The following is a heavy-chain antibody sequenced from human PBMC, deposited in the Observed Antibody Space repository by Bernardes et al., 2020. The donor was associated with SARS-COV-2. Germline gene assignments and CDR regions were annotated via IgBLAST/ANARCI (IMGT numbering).Heavy chain of an antibody. D-gene: IGHD6-13*01. J-gene: IGHJ4*02. Sequence: SVKVSCKASGGSFSSYAINWVRQAPGQGLEWMGGIIPILSTANYAQKFQGRVTITADESTGTAYMELSSLRSEDTAVFYCATMYSSSWHFDYWGQGTLVTVSS. V-gene: IGHV1-69*13. CDR2: IIPILSTA. CDR3: ATMYSSSWHFDY. CDR1: GGSFSSYA.